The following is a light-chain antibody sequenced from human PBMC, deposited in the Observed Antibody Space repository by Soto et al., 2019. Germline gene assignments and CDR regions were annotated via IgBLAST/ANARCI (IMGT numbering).Light chain of an antibody. Sequence: EIVLTQSPGTLSLSPGERATLSCRASESVSSSYLAWYQQKPGQAPRLLIFGASSRATGTPDRFSGSGSGTDFTLTISRLEPEDFAVYYCQQYGASPLFTFGPGTKVDLK. V-gene: IGKV3-20*01. CDR3: QQYGASPLFT. J-gene: IGKJ3*01. CDR2: GAS. CDR1: ESVSSSY.